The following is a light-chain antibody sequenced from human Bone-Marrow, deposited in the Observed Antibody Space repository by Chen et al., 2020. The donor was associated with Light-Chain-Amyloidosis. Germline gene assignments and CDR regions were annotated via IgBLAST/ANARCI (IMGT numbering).Light chain of an antibody. V-gene: IGKV3-15*01. J-gene: IGKJ1*01. CDR2: GAS. CDR3: QQYNNWPPWT. CDR1: QSVSSN. Sequence: EVVITQSPATLSVSPGERATLSCRASQSVSSNLAWYQQKPGQAPRLLMYGASTRATGIPARFSGSGPGTEFTLTISSLQSEDFAVYYCQQYNNWPPWTFGQGTKVEIK.